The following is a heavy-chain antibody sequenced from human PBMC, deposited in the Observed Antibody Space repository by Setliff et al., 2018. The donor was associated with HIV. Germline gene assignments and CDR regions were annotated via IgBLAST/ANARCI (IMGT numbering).Heavy chain of an antibody. J-gene: IGHJ4*01. D-gene: IGHD1-26*01. CDR1: GGSISRSRNY. CDR3: ARQVGEGKWYLDS. V-gene: IGHV4-39*01. CDR2: IHQSGTA. Sequence: SETLSLTCTVSGGSISRSRNYGGWFRQPPGKGLEWIAIIHQSGTAHKRPSLKSRVTISIDTSENLFSLKLSGVTAADTAIYYCARQVGEGKWYLDSWGHGTLVTVSS.